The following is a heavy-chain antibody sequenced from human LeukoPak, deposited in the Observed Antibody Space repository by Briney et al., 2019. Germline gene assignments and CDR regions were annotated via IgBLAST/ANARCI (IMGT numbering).Heavy chain of an antibody. J-gene: IGHJ3*02. V-gene: IGHV4-61*01. Sequence: SETLSLTCTVSGGSISSSSYYWGWIRQPPGKGLEWIGYIYYSGSTNYNPSLKSRVTISVDTSKNQFSLKLSSVTAADTAVYYCARDTRGYCSSTSCYTGTAFDIWGQGTMVTVSS. CDR3: ARDTRGYCSSTSCYTGTAFDI. D-gene: IGHD2-2*02. CDR2: IYYSGST. CDR1: GGSISSSSYY.